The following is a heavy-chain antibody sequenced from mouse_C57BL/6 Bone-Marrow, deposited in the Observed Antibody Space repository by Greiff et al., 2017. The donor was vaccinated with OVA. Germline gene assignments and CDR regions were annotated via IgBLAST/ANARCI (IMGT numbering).Heavy chain of an antibody. V-gene: IGHV1-69*01. D-gene: IGHD2-4*01. CDR2: IDPSDSYT. Sequence: QVQLKQPGAELVMPGASVKLSCKASGYTFTSYWMHWVKQRPGQGLEWIGEIDPSDSYTNYNQKFKGKSTLTVDKSSSTAYMQLSSLTSEDSAVYYGARDYDYDEKAWFAYWGQGTLVTVSA. CDR1: GYTFTSYW. CDR3: ARDYDYDEKAWFAY. J-gene: IGHJ3*01.